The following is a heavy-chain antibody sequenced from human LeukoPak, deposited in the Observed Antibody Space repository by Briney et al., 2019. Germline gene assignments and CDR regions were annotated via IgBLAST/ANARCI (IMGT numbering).Heavy chain of an antibody. CDR3: AIAEERAY. J-gene: IGHJ4*02. V-gene: IGHV3-30*02. CDR1: GFPFSLYG. CDR2: FWSDGSKQ. D-gene: IGHD1-14*01. Sequence: PGGSLRLSCVASGFPFSLYGMHWVRQAPGKGLEWVAAFWSDGSKQSYRDSVKSRFTISRDTTKNTLYLQMNSLRAEDTAVYYCAIAEERAYWGQGTLVTVSS.